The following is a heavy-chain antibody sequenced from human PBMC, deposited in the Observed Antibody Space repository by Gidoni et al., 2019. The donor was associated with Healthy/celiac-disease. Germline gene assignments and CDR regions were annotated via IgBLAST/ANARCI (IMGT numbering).Heavy chain of an antibody. J-gene: IGHJ4*02. CDR3: ASVPASDYDILTGYYG. D-gene: IGHD3-9*01. CDR2: ISYDGSNK. CDR1: GFTFSSYG. V-gene: IGHV3-30*03. Sequence: QVQLVESGGGVVQPGRSLRLSCAASGFTFSSYGMHWVRQAPGKGLEWVAVISYDGSNKYYADSVKGRFTISRDNSKNTLYLQMNSLRAEDTAVYYCASVPASDYDILTGYYGWGQGTLVTVSS.